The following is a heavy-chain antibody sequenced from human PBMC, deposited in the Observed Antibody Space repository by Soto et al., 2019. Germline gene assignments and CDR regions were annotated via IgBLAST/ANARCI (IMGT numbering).Heavy chain of an antibody. CDR3: ARDPTVTYAHYFDH. J-gene: IGHJ4*02. V-gene: IGHV3-30-3*01. D-gene: IGHD4-17*01. CDR1: GFPFIAYA. Sequence: GGALMLSGAASGFPFIAYAMHWVRQAPGKGLEWVAVISYDGSNKYYADSVKGRFTISRDNSKNTLYLQMNSLRPEDTAVYYCARDPTVTYAHYFDHWGQGTLVTVS. CDR2: ISYDGSNK.